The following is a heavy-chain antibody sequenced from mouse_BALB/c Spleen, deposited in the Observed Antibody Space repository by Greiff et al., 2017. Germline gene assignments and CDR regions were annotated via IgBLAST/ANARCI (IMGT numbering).Heavy chain of an antibody. J-gene: IGHJ4*01. Sequence: EVQLQQSGPGLVKPSQSLSLTCTVTGYSITSDYAWNWIRQFPGNKLEWMGYISYSGSTSYNPSLESRISITRDTSKNQFFLQLNSVTTEDTATYYCARERDAMDYWGQGTSVTVSS. CDR3: ARERDAMDY. V-gene: IGHV3-2*02. CDR2: ISYSGST. CDR1: GYSITSDYA.